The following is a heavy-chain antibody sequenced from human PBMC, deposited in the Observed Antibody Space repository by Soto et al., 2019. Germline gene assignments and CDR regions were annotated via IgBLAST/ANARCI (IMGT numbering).Heavy chain of an antibody. CDR3: AKISYSDRWRDWYFDL. J-gene: IGHJ2*01. CDR2: VHYSGAT. CDR1: GGSISRSGDY. V-gene: IGHV4-39*01. D-gene: IGHD4-17*01. Sequence: QLQLHESGPGLVKPSETLSLTCTVSGGSISRSGDYWGWVRQPPGKGLEWIGVVHYSGATYYNSSLKSRVLASVDTSKNQFSLEMRFVTAADTSVYYCAKISYSDRWRDWYFDLWGRGTLVTVSS.